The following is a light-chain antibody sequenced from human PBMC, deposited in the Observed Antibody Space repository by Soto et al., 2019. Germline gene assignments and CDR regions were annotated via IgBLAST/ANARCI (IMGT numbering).Light chain of an antibody. V-gene: IGLV2-8*01. CDR2: EVN. CDR3: SSYAGSNWYV. J-gene: IGLJ1*01. CDR1: NSDVGGYNY. Sequence: ALTQPPSASGSPGQPVTISCTGTNSDVGGYNYVSWYQQYPGKAPKLIIYEVNERPSGVPDRFSGSKSGNTASLTVSGLQTADEADYYCSSYAGSNWYVFGTGTKVTVL.